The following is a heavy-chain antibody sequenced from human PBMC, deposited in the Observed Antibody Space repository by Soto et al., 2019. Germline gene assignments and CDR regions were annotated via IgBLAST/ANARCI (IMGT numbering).Heavy chain of an antibody. CDR3: ARGQGGYSYPNWFDP. CDR1: AGPFSGYY. D-gene: IGHD5-18*01. V-gene: IGHV4-34*01. CDR2: INHSGST. Sequence: SQTLSLTCAVYAGPFSGYYWSWIRQPPGKGLEWIGEINHSGSTNYNPSLKSRVTISVDTSKNQFSLKLSSVTAADTAVYYCARGQGGYSYPNWFDPWGQGTLVTVS. J-gene: IGHJ5*02.